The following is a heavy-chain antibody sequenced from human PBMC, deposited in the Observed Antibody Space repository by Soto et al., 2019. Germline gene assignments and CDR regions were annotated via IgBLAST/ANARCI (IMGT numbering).Heavy chain of an antibody. V-gene: IGHV3-23*01. Sequence: EVQLLESGGGLVQPGGSLRLSCAASGFTFSSYAMSWVRQAPGKGLEWVSAISGSGGSTYYADSVEGRFTISRDNSKNTLYLQMNSLRAEDTAVYYCAKDMPGYFHSSSWPNVPTYYFDYWGQGTLVTVSS. D-gene: IGHD6-13*01. CDR1: GFTFSSYA. J-gene: IGHJ4*02. CDR3: AKDMPGYFHSSSWPNVPTYYFDY. CDR2: ISGSGGST.